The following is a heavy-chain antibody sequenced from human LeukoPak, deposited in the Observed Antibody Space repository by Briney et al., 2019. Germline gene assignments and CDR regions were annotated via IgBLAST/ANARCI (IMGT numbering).Heavy chain of an antibody. CDR1: GFTFSSYS. J-gene: IGHJ4*02. V-gene: IGHV3-48*01. CDR2: ISSSSSTT. Sequence: GGSLRLSCAASGFTFSSYSMNWVRQAPGKGLEWVSYISSSSSTTYYADSVKGRFTISRDNSKNTLYLQMNSLRAEDTAVYYCAKDRAWNYGYYFDYWGQGTLVTVSS. CDR3: AKDRAWNYGYYFDY. D-gene: IGHD1-7*01.